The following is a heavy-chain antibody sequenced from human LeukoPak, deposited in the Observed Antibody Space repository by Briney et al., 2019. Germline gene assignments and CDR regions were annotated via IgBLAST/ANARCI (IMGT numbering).Heavy chain of an antibody. J-gene: IGHJ4*02. CDR1: GFTFSSYG. Sequence: GSSLRLSCAASGFTFSSYGMHWVRQAPGKGLEWVAVISYDGSNKYYADSVKGRFTISRDNSKNTLYLQMNSLRAEDTAVYYCAKAYCSGGSCIDYWGQGTLVTVSS. CDR2: ISYDGSNK. V-gene: IGHV3-30*18. D-gene: IGHD2-15*01. CDR3: AKAYCSGGSCIDY.